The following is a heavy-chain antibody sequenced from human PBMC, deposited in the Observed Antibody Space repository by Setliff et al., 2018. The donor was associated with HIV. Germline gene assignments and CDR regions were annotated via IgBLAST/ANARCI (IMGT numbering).Heavy chain of an antibody. D-gene: IGHD6-13*01. Sequence: SETLSLTCAVYGGSFSGYYWSWIRQPPGKGLEWIGEINHSGSTNYNPSLKSRVSISVDTSKNQFSLKLSSVTAADTAVYYCTRAEQQLPYYYYYSGMDVWGQGTTVT. CDR2: INHSGST. V-gene: IGHV4-34*01. CDR3: TRAEQQLPYYYYYSGMDV. CDR1: GGSFSGYY. J-gene: IGHJ6*02.